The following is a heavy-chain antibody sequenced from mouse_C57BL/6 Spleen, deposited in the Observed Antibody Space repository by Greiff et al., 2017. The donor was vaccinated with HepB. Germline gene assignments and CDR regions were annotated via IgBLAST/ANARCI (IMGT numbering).Heavy chain of an antibody. D-gene: IGHD1-1*01. V-gene: IGHV5-9*01. CDR2: ISGGGGNT. J-gene: IGHJ4*01. CDR1: GFTFSSYT. CDR3: ARSTVVAHYYYAMDY. Sequence: EVKLVESGGGLVKPGGSLKLSCAASGFTFSSYTMSWVRQTPEKRLEWVATISGGGGNTYYPDSVQGRFTISRDNAKNTLYLQMSSLRSEDTALYYCARSTVVAHYYYAMDYWGQGTSVTVSS.